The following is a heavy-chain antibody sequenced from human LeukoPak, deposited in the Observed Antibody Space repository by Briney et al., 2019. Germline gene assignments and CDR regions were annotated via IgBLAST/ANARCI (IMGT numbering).Heavy chain of an antibody. CDR3: ASLINYGGNSGYYFDY. Sequence: PSETLSLTCTLSGRSISSYYWSWIRQPAGKGLEWIGRIYTSGSTNYNPSLKSRVTMSVDTSKNQFSLKLSSVTAADTAVYYCASLINYGGNSGYYFDYWGQGTLVTVSS. CDR1: GRSISSYY. D-gene: IGHD4-23*01. V-gene: IGHV4-4*07. CDR2: IYTSGST. J-gene: IGHJ4*02.